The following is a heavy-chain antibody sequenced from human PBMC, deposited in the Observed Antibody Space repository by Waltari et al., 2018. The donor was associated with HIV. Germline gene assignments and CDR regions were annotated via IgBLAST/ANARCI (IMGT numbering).Heavy chain of an antibody. CDR2: FDPKNGKP. D-gene: IGHD2-15*01. V-gene: IGHV1-24*01. Sequence: QLIQSTSALKRPGASVTISCQVSGYPLSDLSMQWVRQGRGQRLEWMGGFDPKNGKPVYSQRVWCRVSLAEDTSEDTAFLELNRLTSDDTAVYYCVTLYNESPLYSNFWGQGTLVTV. J-gene: IGHJ1*01. CDR1: GYPLSDLS. CDR3: VTLYNESPLYSNF.